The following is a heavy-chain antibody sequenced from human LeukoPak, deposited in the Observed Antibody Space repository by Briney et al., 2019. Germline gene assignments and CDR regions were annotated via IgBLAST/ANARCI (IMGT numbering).Heavy chain of an antibody. CDR1: GYTFTSYG. CDR2: ISAYNGNT. J-gene: IGHJ4*02. D-gene: IGHD1-26*01. V-gene: IGHV1-18*01. Sequence: ASVKVSCKASGYTFTSYGISWVRQAPGQGLEWMGWISAYNGNTNYAQKSQGRVTMTRDTSISTAYMELSRLRSDDTAAYYCAEGELLDYWGQETLVTVSS. CDR3: AEGELLDY.